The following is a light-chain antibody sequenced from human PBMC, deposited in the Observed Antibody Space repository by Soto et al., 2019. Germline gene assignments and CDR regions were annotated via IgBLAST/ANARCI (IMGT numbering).Light chain of an antibody. Sequence: EIVLTQYPANRSLSAGERATLSWGARQSVSSYLAWYQQKPGQAPRLLIYDASNRATGIPARFSGSGSGTDFTRTISSLEPEEFAGYYCQQRSNWPPEITFGPGTKVDIK. CDR3: QQRSNWPPEIT. CDR1: QSVSSY. CDR2: DAS. J-gene: IGKJ3*01. V-gene: IGKV3-11*01.